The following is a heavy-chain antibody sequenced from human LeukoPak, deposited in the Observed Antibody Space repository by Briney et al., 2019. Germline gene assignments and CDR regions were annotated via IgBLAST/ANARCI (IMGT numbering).Heavy chain of an antibody. Sequence: PSETLSLTCTVSGGSISSYYWSWIRQPPGKGLEWMGYIYYTGSGDYNPSLKSRVAISPDTSKNQTSLRLRSVTAADTAVYYCARHPSSWFGGTFDMWGQGTMVTVSS. J-gene: IGHJ3*02. V-gene: IGHV4-59*08. D-gene: IGHD3-10*01. CDR3: ARHPSSWFGGTFDM. CDR1: GGSISSYY. CDR2: IYYTGSG.